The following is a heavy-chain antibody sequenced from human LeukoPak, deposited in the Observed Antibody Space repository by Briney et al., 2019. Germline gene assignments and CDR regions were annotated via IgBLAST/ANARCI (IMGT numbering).Heavy chain of an antibody. J-gene: IGHJ4*02. V-gene: IGHV4-39*01. CDR2: IYYSGST. CDR1: GGSISSGSYY. CDR3: ARHRIPDALARAFDC. Sequence: SGTLSFKCTVSGGSISSGSYYWDWIRQPPGKGLEWIGAIYYSGSTNYNPSLKSRGTITIDTSKNQISLRLTSVTAADTAVYYCARHRIPDALARAFDCWGQGTLVTVSS. D-gene: IGHD2-2*01.